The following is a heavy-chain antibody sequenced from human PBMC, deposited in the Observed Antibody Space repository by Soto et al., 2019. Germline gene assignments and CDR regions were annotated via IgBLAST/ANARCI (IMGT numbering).Heavy chain of an antibody. CDR3: AKDRVPGIAAAGYGMDV. CDR2: ISYDGSNK. Sequence: PGGSLRLSCAASGFTFSSYGMHWVRQAPGKGLKWVAVISYDGSNKYYVDSVKGRFTISRDNSKNTLYLQMNSLRAEDTAVYYCAKDRVPGIAAAGYGMDVWGQGTTVTVSS. CDR1: GFTFSSYG. D-gene: IGHD6-13*01. J-gene: IGHJ6*02. V-gene: IGHV3-30*18.